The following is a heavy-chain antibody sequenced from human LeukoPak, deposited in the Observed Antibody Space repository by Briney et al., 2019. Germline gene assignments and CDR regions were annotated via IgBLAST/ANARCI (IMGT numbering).Heavy chain of an antibody. CDR2: VNSDGSIT. J-gene: IGHJ4*02. Sequence: GGSLRLSCAASGFTFSSYWMYWVRQAPGKGLVWVSHVNSDGSITSYADSVKGRFTISRDNAKNTLYLQMNSLIAEDTAVYYCARVQRSSSGWYEAGLDYWGQGTLVTVSS. D-gene: IGHD6-19*01. CDR1: GFTFSSYW. V-gene: IGHV3-74*01. CDR3: ARVQRSSSGWYEAGLDY.